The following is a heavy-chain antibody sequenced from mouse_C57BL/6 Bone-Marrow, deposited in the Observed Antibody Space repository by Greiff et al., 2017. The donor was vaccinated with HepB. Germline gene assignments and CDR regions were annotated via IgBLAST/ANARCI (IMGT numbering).Heavy chain of an antibody. V-gene: IGHV1-9*01. CDR3: ARDCGWLLRGYWYFDV. CDR2: ILPGSGST. D-gene: IGHD2-3*01. Sequence: QVQLQQSGAELMKPGASVKLSCKATGYTFTGYWIEWVKQRPGHGLEWIGEILPGSGSTNYNEKFKGKATFTADTSSNTAYMQLSSLTTEDSAIYYCARDCGWLLRGYWYFDVWGTGTTVTVSS. CDR1: GYTFTGYW. J-gene: IGHJ1*03.